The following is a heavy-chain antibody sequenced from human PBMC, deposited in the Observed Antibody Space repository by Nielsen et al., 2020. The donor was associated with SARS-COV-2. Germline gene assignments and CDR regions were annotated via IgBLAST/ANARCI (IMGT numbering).Heavy chain of an antibody. Sequence: GESLKISCKASTYTFTSDWIAWVRQVPGKGPEWMGMIYPANSDTRYSPSFQGQVTISVDMSITTAYLRWGSVKASDTAIYFCVRTSASYPYWFLNVWGRGTLVTVSS. CDR3: VRTSASYPYWFLNV. CDR2: IYPANSDT. D-gene: IGHD2-2*01. J-gene: IGHJ2*01. CDR1: TYTFTSDW. V-gene: IGHV5-51*01.